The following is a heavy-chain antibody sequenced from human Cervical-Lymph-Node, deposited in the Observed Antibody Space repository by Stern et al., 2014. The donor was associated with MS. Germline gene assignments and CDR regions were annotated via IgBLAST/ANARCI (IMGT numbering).Heavy chain of an antibody. CDR1: GGSFSGYY. CDR2: INHSGST. Sequence: QVQLQQWGAGLLKPSETLSLTCAVYGGSFSGYYWSWIRQPPGKGLEWIGEINHSGSTNYNPSLKSRGTISVDTSKTQSSLKLSSVTAADTAVYYCARGARITIFGVANDYWGQGTLVTVSS. V-gene: IGHV4-34*01. D-gene: IGHD3-3*01. J-gene: IGHJ4*02. CDR3: ARGARITIFGVANDY.